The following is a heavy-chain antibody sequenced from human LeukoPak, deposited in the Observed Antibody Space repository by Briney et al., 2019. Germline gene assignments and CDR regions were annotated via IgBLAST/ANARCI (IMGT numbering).Heavy chain of an antibody. Sequence: GGSLRLSCAASGFTFSNYWMSWVRQAPGKGLEWVSSISSSSSYIYYADSVKGRFTISRDNAKNSLYLQMNSLRAEDTAVYYCARDKKDYDILTGYYTWDYWGQGTLVTVSS. V-gene: IGHV3-21*01. J-gene: IGHJ4*02. CDR3: ARDKKDYDILTGYYTWDY. D-gene: IGHD3-9*01. CDR2: ISSSSSYI. CDR1: GFTFSNYW.